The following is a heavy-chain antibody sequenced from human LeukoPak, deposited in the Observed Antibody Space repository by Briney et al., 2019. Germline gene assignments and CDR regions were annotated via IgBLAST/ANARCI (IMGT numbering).Heavy chain of an antibody. D-gene: IGHD3-3*01. Sequence: GRSLRLSCAASGFTFADYAMHWVRQAPGKGLEWVSGISLNSGSIGYADSVKGRFTISRDNAKNSLYLQMNSLRAEDTALYYCAKDRIPSTYYDFWSGYSSFDYWGQGTLVTVSS. CDR3: AKDRIPSTYYDFWSGYSSFDY. CDR2: ISLNSGSI. V-gene: IGHV3-9*01. CDR1: GFTFADYA. J-gene: IGHJ4*02.